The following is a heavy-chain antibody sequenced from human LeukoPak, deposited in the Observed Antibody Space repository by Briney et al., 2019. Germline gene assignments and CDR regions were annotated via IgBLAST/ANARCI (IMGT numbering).Heavy chain of an antibody. CDR2: ISNSGGSI. D-gene: IGHD2-2*01. Sequence: RSGGSLRLSCAASGFTFSSYAMSWVRQAPGKGLEWVSGISNSGGSIYYGESVKGRFTISRDNSGNTLDLQMNSLRAEDTATYYCARQCSITSCLWGQGTLVTVSS. CDR1: GFTFSSYA. CDR3: ARQCSITSCL. J-gene: IGHJ4*02. V-gene: IGHV3-23*01.